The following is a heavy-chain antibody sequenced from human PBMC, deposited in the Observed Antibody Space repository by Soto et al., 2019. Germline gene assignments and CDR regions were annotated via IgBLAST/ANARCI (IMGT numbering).Heavy chain of an antibody. J-gene: IGHJ4*02. V-gene: IGHV4-39*01. CDR3: ARLVSAATPY. Sequence: QLQLQESSPGLVKPSETLSLTCTVSGGSIISNINYWGWIRQPPGKGLEWIGTLYYSGTAYYNPSLRSRVTMSIDTAKNLFMLSLNSVTAADTAVYYCARLVSAATPYWGQGTLVAVSS. CDR1: GGSIISNINY. CDR2: LYYSGTA. D-gene: IGHD2-21*02.